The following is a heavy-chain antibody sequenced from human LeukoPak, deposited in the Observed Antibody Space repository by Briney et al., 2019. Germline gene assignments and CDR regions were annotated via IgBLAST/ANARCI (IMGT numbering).Heavy chain of an antibody. D-gene: IGHD3-10*01. CDR1: GGSFSGYY. CDR3: ARGPPSITMVRGVILFSGWFDP. CDR2: INHSGST. J-gene: IGHJ5*02. Sequence: PSETLSLTCAVYGGSFSGYYWSWIRQPPGKGLEWIGEINHSGSTNYNPSLNSRVTISVDTSKNQFSLKLSSVTAADTAVYYCARGPPSITMVRGVILFSGWFDPWGQGTLVTVSS. V-gene: IGHV4-34*01.